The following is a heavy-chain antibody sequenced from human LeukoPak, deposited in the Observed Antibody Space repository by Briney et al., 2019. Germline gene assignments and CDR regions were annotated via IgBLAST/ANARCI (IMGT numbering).Heavy chain of an antibody. Sequence: PWGSLRLSCAASGFTFSSHSMNWVRQAPGKGLEWVSSISSSSSYIYYADSVKGRFTISRDNAKNSLYLQMNSLRAEDTAVYYCARVLNHYYDSSGYSEALGYWGQGTLVTVSS. CDR1: GFTFSSHS. D-gene: IGHD3-22*01. J-gene: IGHJ4*02. CDR2: ISSSSSYI. CDR3: ARVLNHYYDSSGYSEALGY. V-gene: IGHV3-21*01.